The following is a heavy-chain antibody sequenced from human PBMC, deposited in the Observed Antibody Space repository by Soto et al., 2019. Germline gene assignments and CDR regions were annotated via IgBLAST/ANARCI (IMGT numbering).Heavy chain of an antibody. V-gene: IGHV4-31*03. CDR2: IYYNRST. Sequence: QVLLQESGPRLLKPSQTLSLTCSVSGLTISSASYYWSWIRQHPGKVLEWVGNIYYNRSTYYSPSLKSRLTLWLDTSQNQFSLRLTSVTAADTAVYFCARYRTSGSWSKFDYWGRGTLVSVSS. CDR1: GLTISSASYY. CDR3: ARYRTSGSWSKFDY. D-gene: IGHD6-13*01. J-gene: IGHJ4*02.